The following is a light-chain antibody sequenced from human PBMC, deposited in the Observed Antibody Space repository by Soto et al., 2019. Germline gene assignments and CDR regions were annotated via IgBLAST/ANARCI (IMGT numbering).Light chain of an antibody. V-gene: IGKV3-11*01. CDR2: GAF. J-gene: IGKJ5*01. Sequence: VLTQSPATLSVSPGERVTFSCRASHSVPTNLAWYQQRPGQAPRLLIYGAFNRAAGIPARFSGSGSGTDFTLTISSLEPEDSAVYYCQQRNIWPPVTFGQGTRLEI. CDR1: HSVPTN. CDR3: QQRNIWPPVT.